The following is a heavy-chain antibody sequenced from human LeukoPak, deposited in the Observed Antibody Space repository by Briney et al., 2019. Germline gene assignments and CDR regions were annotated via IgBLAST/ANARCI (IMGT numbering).Heavy chain of an antibody. CDR1: GFTFDDYA. CDR2: ISWNSGRI. J-gene: IGHJ5*02. Sequence: PGGSLRLSCAASGFTFDDYAMHWVRQAPGKCLEWVSGISWNSGRIGYADSVKGRFTISRDNAKNTLYLQMISLRAEDTAVYYCARDLATIFEYNYFDPWGQGTLVSVSS. V-gene: IGHV3-9*01. D-gene: IGHD3-3*01. CDR3: ARDLATIFEYNYFDP.